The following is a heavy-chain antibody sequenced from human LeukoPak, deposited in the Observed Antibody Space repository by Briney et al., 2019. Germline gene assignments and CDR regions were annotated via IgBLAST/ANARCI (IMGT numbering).Heavy chain of an antibody. D-gene: IGHD1-26*01. Sequence: GRSLRLSCAASGFTFSSYAMHWVRQAPGKGLEWVAVISYDGSNKNYADSVKGRFTISRDNSKNTLYLQMNSLRAEDTAVYYCARDHVVGATFWCFFDYWGQGTLVTVSS. V-gene: IGHV3-30*04. J-gene: IGHJ4*02. CDR3: ARDHVVGATFWCFFDY. CDR1: GFTFSSYA. CDR2: ISYDGSNK.